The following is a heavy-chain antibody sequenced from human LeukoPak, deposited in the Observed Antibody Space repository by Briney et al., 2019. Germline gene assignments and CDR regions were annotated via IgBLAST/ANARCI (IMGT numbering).Heavy chain of an antibody. Sequence: GGSLRLSCAASGFTFSSYAMSWVRQAPGKGLEWVSAISGSGGSTYYADSVKGRFTISRDNAKNSLYLQMNSLRAEDTAVYYCARGGALAAAYWFDPWGQGTLVTVSS. J-gene: IGHJ5*02. CDR1: GFTFSSYA. CDR3: ARGGALAAAYWFDP. D-gene: IGHD6-13*01. CDR2: ISGSGGST. V-gene: IGHV3-23*01.